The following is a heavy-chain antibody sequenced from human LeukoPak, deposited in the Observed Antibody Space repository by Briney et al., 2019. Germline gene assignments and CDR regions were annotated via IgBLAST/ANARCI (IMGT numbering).Heavy chain of an antibody. V-gene: IGHV1-69*13. CDR1: GGTFSSYA. Sequence: ASVKVSCTASGGTFSSYAISWVRQAPGQGLEWMGGIIPIFGTANYAQKFQGRVTITADESTSTAYMELSSLRSEDTAVYYCARARPGLLPHLTSYFDYWGQGTLVTVSS. J-gene: IGHJ4*02. CDR3: ARARPGLLPHLTSYFDY. D-gene: IGHD3-22*01. CDR2: IIPIFGTA.